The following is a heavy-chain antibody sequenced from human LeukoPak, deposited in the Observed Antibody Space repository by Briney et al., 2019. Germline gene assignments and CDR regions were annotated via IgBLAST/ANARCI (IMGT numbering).Heavy chain of an antibody. D-gene: IGHD1-14*01. CDR3: ANHISTTTGALDI. CDR2: IYSGGNT. J-gene: IGHJ3*02. Sequence: GGSLRLPRAASGFTVTHNYMRWVGPAPGKGLAWVSVIYSGGNTYYADSLKGRFPISRDNSKNTLYLQMNSLRAEDTAVYYCANHISTTTGALDIWGQGTMVTVSS. CDR1: GFTVTHNY. V-gene: IGHV3-66*01.